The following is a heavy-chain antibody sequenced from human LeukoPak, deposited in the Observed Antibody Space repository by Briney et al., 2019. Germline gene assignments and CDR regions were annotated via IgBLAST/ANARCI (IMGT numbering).Heavy chain of an antibody. V-gene: IGHV3-33*08. J-gene: IGHJ4*02. Sequence: GSLRLSCAASGFTFSSYAMHWVRQAPGKGLEWVAVIWYDGSNKYYADSVKGRFTISRDNSKNTLYLQMNSLRAEDTAVYYCARDPRIYYGSGSYVDYWGQGTLVTVSS. CDR1: GFTFSSYA. CDR3: ARDPRIYYGSGSYVDY. CDR2: IWYDGSNK. D-gene: IGHD3-10*01.